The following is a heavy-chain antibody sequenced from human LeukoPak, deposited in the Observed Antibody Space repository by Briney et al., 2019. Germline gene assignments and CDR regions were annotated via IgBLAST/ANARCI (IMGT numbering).Heavy chain of an antibody. Sequence: GASVKVSCKASGYTFTGYYMHWVRQAPGQGLEWMGWINPNSGGTNYAQKFQGRVTMTRDTSISTAYMKLSRLRSDDTAVYYCARDRSPAPGRSYGRGHFDYWGQGTLVTVSS. CDR3: ARDRSPAPGRSYGRGHFDY. CDR2: INPNSGGT. CDR1: GYTFTGYY. V-gene: IGHV1-2*02. J-gene: IGHJ4*02. D-gene: IGHD5-18*01.